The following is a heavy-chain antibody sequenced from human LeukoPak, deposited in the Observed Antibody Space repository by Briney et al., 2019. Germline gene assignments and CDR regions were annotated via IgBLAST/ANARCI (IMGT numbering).Heavy chain of an antibody. J-gene: IGHJ4*02. CDR3: ASFSVMGYGSGSPRN. CDR1: GYTFTSYG. D-gene: IGHD3-10*01. V-gene: IGHV1-18*01. Sequence: ASVKVSCKASGYTFTSYGISWVRQAPGQGLEWMGWISAYNGNTNYAQKLQGRVTMTTDTSTSTAYMELRSLRSDDTAVYYCASFSVMGYGSGSPRNWGQGTLVTVSS. CDR2: ISAYNGNT.